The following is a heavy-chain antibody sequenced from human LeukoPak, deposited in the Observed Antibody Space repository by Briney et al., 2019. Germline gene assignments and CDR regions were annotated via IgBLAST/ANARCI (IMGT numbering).Heavy chain of an antibody. Sequence: PGGSLRLSCAASGFTFRSYDMHWVRQASGKGLEWVGRIRSKANSYATAYAASVKGRFTISRDDSKNTAYLQMNSLKTEDTAVYYCTAFFRADFWSGYYRSFNLPYWGQGTLVTVSS. V-gene: IGHV3-73*01. CDR3: TAFFRADFWSGYYRSFNLPY. CDR2: IRSKANSYAT. CDR1: GFTFRSYD. D-gene: IGHD3-3*01. J-gene: IGHJ4*02.